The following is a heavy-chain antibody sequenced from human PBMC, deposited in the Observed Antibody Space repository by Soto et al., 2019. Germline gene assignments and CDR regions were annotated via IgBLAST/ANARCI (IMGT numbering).Heavy chain of an antibody. Sequence: SETLSLTCTVSGGSISSGGYYWSWIRQHPGKGLEWIGYIYYSGSTYYNPSLKSRVTISVDTSKNQFSLKLSSVTAADTAVYYCWCITGISYYYYMDVWGKGTTVT. CDR2: IYYSGST. CDR3: WCITGISYYYYMDV. V-gene: IGHV4-31*03. D-gene: IGHD1-20*01. J-gene: IGHJ6*03. CDR1: GGSISSGGYY.